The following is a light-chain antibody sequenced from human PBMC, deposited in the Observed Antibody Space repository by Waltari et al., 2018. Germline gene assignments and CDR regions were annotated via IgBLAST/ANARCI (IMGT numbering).Light chain of an antibody. V-gene: IGKV4-1*01. CDR2: WAS. J-gene: IGKJ1*01. CDR3: QQYYSTPLA. Sequence: DIVMTQSPESLAVSLGERANLNCTSSQTVLYRSSNKNYLAWYQVRPGQPPKLLISWASTRQSGVPDRFSGSGSGTDFTLTISSLQAEDVAVYYCQQYYSTPLAFGQGTKVEIK. CDR1: QTVLYRSSNKNY.